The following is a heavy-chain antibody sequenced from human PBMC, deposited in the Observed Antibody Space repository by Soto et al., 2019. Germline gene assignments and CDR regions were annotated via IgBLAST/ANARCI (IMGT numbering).Heavy chain of an antibody. J-gene: IGHJ4*02. Sequence: ASVKVSCQPSAYTFTGYYMHWVRQAPGQGLEWMGWINPNSGGTNYAQKFQGSVTTTRDTSISTAYMELSPLRSDDTAVYYCASALGYCTKGVCLDSTLYYWGQGTLVTVSS. V-gene: IGHV1-2*02. CDR1: AYTFTGYY. CDR3: ASALGYCTKGVCLDSTLYY. CDR2: INPNSGGT. D-gene: IGHD2-8*01.